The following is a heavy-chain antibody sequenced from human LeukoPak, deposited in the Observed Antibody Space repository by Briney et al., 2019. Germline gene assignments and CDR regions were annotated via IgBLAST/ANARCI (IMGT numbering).Heavy chain of an antibody. CDR2: IYSGGST. D-gene: IGHD6-19*01. CDR1: GFTVSSNY. V-gene: IGHV3-53*01. J-gene: IGHJ4*02. Sequence: GGSLRLFCAASGFTVSSNYMSWVRQAPGKGLEWVSVIYSGGSTFYADSVKGRFTISRDNSKNTLYLQMNSLRAEDTAVYYCARGYGSGWYFGYWGQGILVTVSS. CDR3: ARGYGSGWYFGY.